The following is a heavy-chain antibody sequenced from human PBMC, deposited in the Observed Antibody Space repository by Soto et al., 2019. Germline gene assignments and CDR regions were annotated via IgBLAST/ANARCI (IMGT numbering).Heavy chain of an antibody. D-gene: IGHD6-13*01. V-gene: IGHV4-59*01. CDR3: ARVPYAIAAAGPYYYGMDV. CDR1: GGSISSYY. Sequence: SEMLSLTCTVSGGSISSYYWSWIRQPPGKGLEWIGYIYYSGSTNYNPSLKSRVTISVDTSKNQFSLKLSSVTAADTAVYYCARVPYAIAAAGPYYYGMDVWGQGTTVTV. J-gene: IGHJ6*02. CDR2: IYYSGST.